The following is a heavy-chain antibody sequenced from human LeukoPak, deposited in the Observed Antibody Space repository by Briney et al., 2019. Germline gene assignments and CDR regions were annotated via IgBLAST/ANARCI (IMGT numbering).Heavy chain of an antibody. D-gene: IGHD3-10*01. CDR1: GGSISSYY. CDR3: ARTGAITMVRGVIT. Sequence: KPSETLSLTCTVSGGSISSYYWSWIRQPPGKGLDWIGYIHYSGSTNYNPSLKSRVTISVDTSKNQFSLKLSSVTAADTAVYYCARTGAITMVRGVITWGQGTLVTVSS. J-gene: IGHJ5*02. CDR2: IHYSGST. V-gene: IGHV4-59*12.